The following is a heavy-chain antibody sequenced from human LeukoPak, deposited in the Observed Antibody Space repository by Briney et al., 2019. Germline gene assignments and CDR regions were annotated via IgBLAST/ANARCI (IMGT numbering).Heavy chain of an antibody. D-gene: IGHD6-19*01. CDR1: GFTFSSYA. J-gene: IGHJ4*02. CDR2: ISGSGGST. V-gene: IGHV3-23*01. Sequence: PGGSLRLSCAASGFTFSSYAMSWVRQAPGKGLEWVSAISGSGGSTYYADSVKGRFTISRDNSKNTLYLQMNSLRAEDTAVYYCAKGGVYTWASGWYLTDFDYWGQGTLVTVSS. CDR3: AKGGVYTWASGWYLTDFDY.